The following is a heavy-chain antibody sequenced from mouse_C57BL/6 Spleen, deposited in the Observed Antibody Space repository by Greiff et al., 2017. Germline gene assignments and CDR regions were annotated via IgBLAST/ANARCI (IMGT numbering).Heavy chain of an antibody. CDR1: GYTFTSYW. CDR3: ARLGLRRSYWYFDV. V-gene: IGHV1-55*01. D-gene: IGHD2-4*01. Sequence: QVQLQQPGAELVKPGASVKMSCKASGYTFTSYWITWVKQRPGQGLEWIGDIYPGSGSTNYNEKFKSKATLTVDTSSSTAYMQLSSLTSEDSAVYYCARLGLRRSYWYFDVWGTGTTVTVSS. J-gene: IGHJ1*03. CDR2: IYPGSGST.